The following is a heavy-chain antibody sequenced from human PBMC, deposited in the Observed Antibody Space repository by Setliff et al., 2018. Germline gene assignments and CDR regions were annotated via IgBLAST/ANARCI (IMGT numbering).Heavy chain of an antibody. CDR1: GYTFTSFD. CDR3: ARVKVIVGATPRTYYMDV. Sequence: ASVKVSCKASGYTFTSFDINWVRQATGQGLEWMGWMNPNSGNTGYAQKFQGRVPITRNTSLSTAYMELSSLRSEETAVDYCARVKVIVGATPRTYYMDVWGKGTTVTVSS. CDR2: MNPNSGNT. V-gene: IGHV1-8*03. D-gene: IGHD1-26*01. J-gene: IGHJ6*03.